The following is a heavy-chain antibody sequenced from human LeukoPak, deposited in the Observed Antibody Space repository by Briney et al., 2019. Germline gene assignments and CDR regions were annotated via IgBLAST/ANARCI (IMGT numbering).Heavy chain of an antibody. CDR2: ISSSSSTI. J-gene: IGHJ4*02. V-gene: IGHV3-48*02. Sequence: GGSLRLSCAASGFTFSTSNMHWVRQAPGRGLEWVSYISSSSSTIYYADSVKGRFTISRDNAKNSLYLQMNSLRDEGTAVYYCARSRYNWNYGGYWGQGTLVTVSS. CDR3: ARSRYNWNYGGY. CDR1: GFTFSTSN. D-gene: IGHD1-20*01.